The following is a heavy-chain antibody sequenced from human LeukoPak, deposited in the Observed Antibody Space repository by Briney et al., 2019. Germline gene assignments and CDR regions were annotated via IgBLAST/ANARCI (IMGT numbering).Heavy chain of an antibody. CDR2: ISSSSSYI. CDR1: GFTFSSYS. CDR3: AGDAPARYYVWGSSRYTQSNYFDY. D-gene: IGHD3-16*02. Sequence: GGSLRLSCAASGFTFSSYSMNWVRQAPGKGLEWVSSISSSSSYIYYADSVKGRFTISRDNSKNTLYLQMNSLRAEDTAVYYCAGDAPARYYVWGSSRYTQSNYFDYWGQGTLVTVSS. V-gene: IGHV3-21*01. J-gene: IGHJ4*02.